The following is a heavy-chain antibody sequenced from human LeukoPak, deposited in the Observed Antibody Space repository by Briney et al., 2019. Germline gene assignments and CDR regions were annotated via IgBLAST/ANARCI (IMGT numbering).Heavy chain of an antibody. J-gene: IGHJ6*03. Sequence: SETLSLTCAVYGGSFSGYYWSWIRQPPGKGLEWIGEINHSGSTNYNPSLKSRVTISVDTSKNQLSLKLSSVTAADTAVDYCARDCSSTSCHYYYYMDVWGKGTTVTVSS. CDR1: GGSFSGYY. CDR3: ARDCSSTSCHYYYYMDV. V-gene: IGHV4-34*01. D-gene: IGHD2-2*01. CDR2: INHSGST.